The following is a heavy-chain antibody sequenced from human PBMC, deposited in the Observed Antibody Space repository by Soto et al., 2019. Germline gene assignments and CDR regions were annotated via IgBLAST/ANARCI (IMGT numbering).Heavy chain of an antibody. D-gene: IGHD1-7*01. Sequence: GGSLRLSCAASGFTFSSCAVNWVRQAPGKGLEWVSTISGSGESTYYADSVKGRFTISRDNSKSTLYLQMNSLRAEDTAVYYCAKDRWNYDYFDFWGQGTLVTVSS. V-gene: IGHV3-23*01. CDR3: AKDRWNYDYFDF. CDR2: ISGSGEST. J-gene: IGHJ4*02. CDR1: GFTFSSCA.